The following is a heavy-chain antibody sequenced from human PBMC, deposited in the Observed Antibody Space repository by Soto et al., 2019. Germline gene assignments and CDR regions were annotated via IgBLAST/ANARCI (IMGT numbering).Heavy chain of an antibody. J-gene: IGHJ4*02. CDR2: FDPDDGET. CDR1: GYTLTELS. V-gene: IGHV1-24*01. D-gene: IGHD3-3*01. Sequence: ASVKVSCKVSGYTLTELSMHWVRQAPGKGLEWMGGFDPDDGETIYAQKFQGRVTMTEDTSTDTAYMELSSLRSEDTAVYYCAPGPFGVGPEQTDYWGQGTLVTVSS. CDR3: APGPFGVGPEQTDY.